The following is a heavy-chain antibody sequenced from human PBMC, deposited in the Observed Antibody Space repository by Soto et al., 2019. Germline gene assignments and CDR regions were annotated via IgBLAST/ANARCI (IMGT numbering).Heavy chain of an antibody. CDR3: AKDRRAGGNSAFYFDF. J-gene: IGHJ4*02. D-gene: IGHD3-16*01. V-gene: IGHV3-23*01. CDR2: ISATGGGT. CDR1: GFKFSNYA. Sequence: GGSLRLSCAASGFKFSNYAMSWVRQAPGKGLEWVSLISATGGGTYYADSVKGRFTISRDNSHNTLYLQVRSLTAEDTAVYYCAKDRRAGGNSAFYFDFWGQGAQVTVSS.